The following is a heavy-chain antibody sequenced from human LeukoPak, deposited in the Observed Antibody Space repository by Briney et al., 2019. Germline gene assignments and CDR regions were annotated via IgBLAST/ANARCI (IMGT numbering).Heavy chain of an antibody. CDR2: ISSSSSYI. CDR1: GFTFSSYS. CDR3: ARVMGWGSSWSPMDV. V-gene: IGHV3-21*01. Sequence: PGGSLRLSCAASGFTFSSYSMNWVRQAPGKGLEWVSSISSSSSYIYYADSVKGRFTISRDNAKNSLYLQMNSLRAEDTAVYYCARVMGWGSSWSPMDVWGKGTTVTVSS. D-gene: IGHD6-13*01. J-gene: IGHJ6*04.